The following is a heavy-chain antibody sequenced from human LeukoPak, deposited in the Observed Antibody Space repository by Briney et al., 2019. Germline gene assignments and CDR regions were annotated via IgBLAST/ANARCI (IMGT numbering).Heavy chain of an antibody. J-gene: IGHJ4*02. CDR3: ARKSHSGSYWGY. V-gene: IGHV1-18*01. CDR2: ISAYNRNT. Sequence: ASVKVSCKASGYTFTRYGISWVRQAPGKGLEWMGWISAYNRNTNYAQKLQGRVTMTTDTSTSTAYMELRSLRSDDTAVYYCARKSHSGSYWGYWGQGTLVTVSS. CDR1: GYTFTRYG. D-gene: IGHD1-26*01.